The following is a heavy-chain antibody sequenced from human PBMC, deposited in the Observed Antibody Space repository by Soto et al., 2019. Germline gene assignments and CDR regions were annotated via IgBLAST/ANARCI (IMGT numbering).Heavy chain of an antibody. V-gene: IGHV4-34*01. CDR1: GGSFSGYY. CDR3: ARGKLSDYVWGSYRYHFDY. CDR2: INHSGST. J-gene: IGHJ4*02. Sequence: SETLSLTCAVYGGSFSGYYWSWIRQPPGKGLEWIGEINHSGSTNYNPSLKSRVTISVDTSKNQFSLKLSSVTAADTAVYYCARGKLSDYVWGSYRYHFDYWGQGTVVTV. D-gene: IGHD3-16*02.